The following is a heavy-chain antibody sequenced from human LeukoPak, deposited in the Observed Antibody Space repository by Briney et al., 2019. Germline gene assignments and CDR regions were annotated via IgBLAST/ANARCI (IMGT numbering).Heavy chain of an antibody. CDR3: ARSPYCSGGSCYVPFDY. D-gene: IGHD2-15*01. J-gene: IGHJ4*02. V-gene: IGHV4-34*01. CDR2: INHSGST. CDR1: GGSFSGYY. Sequence: SETLSLTCAVYGGSFSGYYWSWIRQPPGKGLEWIGEINHSGSTNYNPSLKSRVTISVDTSKNQFSLKLSSVTAADTAVYHCARSPYCSGGSCYVPFDYWGQGTLGTVSS.